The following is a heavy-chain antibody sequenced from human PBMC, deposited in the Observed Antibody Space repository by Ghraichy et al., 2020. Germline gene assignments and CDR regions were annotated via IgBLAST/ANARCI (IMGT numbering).Heavy chain of an antibody. V-gene: IGHV3-11*01. CDR1: GFNFSDYH. Sequence: GGSLRLSCAASGFNFSDYHMSWIRQAPGKGLEWVSYISSSGSPIHYADSVKGRFTISRDNAKNSLYLQMNSLRTEDTAVFYCARVRYSGSYSFDYWGQGTLVTVSS. J-gene: IGHJ4*02. CDR3: ARVRYSGSYSFDY. CDR2: ISSSGSPI. D-gene: IGHD1-26*01.